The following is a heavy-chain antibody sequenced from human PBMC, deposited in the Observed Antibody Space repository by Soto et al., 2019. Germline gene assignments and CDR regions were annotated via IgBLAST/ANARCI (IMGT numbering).Heavy chain of an antibody. CDR1: EFTFSDYY. D-gene: IGHD6-6*01. Sequence: GGSLRLSCAASAASEFTFSDYYMSWIRQAPGKGLEWVSYITKSGRITDYADSVKGRFNIYRDNAKNSLYLQMNSLRAEDTAVYYCATKSSSFRGTQNYYYYGMDVWGQGTMVTASS. V-gene: IGHV3-11*01. CDR2: ITKSGRIT. J-gene: IGHJ6*01. CDR3: ATKSSSFRGTQNYYYYGMDV.